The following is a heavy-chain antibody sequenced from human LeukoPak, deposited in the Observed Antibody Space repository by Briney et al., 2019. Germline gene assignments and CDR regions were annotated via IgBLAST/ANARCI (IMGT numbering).Heavy chain of an antibody. D-gene: IGHD5-18*01. CDR2: INPDGNKK. V-gene: IGHV3-7*01. CDR1: GFTLSGFW. J-gene: IGHJ4*02. CDR3: ARDLAYSRLDY. Sequence: PGGSLRLSCAVSGFTLSGFWMSWSRQAPGKGLEWVASINPDGNKKYSADSVKGRFTISRDNAENSLYLQMNSLRVEDTAFYYCARDLAYSRLDYWGQGMLVTVSS.